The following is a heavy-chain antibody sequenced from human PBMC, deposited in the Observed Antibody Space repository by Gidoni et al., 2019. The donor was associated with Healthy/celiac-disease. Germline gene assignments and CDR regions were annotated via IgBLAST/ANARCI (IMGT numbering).Heavy chain of an antibody. V-gene: IGHV1-69*01. CDR3: ARLIVGATGFDY. Sequence: QVQLVQSGAEVKKPGSSVKVSCKASGGTFSSDAISWVRQAPGQGLGWVGGIIPIFGTANYAQKFQGRVTITADESTSTAYMELSSLRSEDTAVYYCARLIVGATGFDYWGQGTLVTVSS. CDR1: GGTFSSDA. CDR2: IIPIFGTA. D-gene: IGHD1-26*01. J-gene: IGHJ4*02.